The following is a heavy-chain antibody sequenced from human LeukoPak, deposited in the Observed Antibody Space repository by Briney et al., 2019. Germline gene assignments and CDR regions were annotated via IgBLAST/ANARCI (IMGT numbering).Heavy chain of an antibody. J-gene: IGHJ6*02. Sequence: GGSLRLSCAASGFTFDDYAMHWVRQAPGKGLEWVSGISWNSGSIGYADSVKGRFTISRDNAKNSLYLQMNSLRAEDTALYYCAKDSLKQQLPDGKDVWGQGTTVTVPS. V-gene: IGHV3-9*01. CDR2: ISWNSGSI. CDR3: AKDSLKQQLPDGKDV. CDR1: GFTFDDYA. D-gene: IGHD6-13*01.